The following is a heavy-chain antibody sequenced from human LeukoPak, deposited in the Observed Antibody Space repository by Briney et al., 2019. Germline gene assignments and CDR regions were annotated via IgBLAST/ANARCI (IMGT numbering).Heavy chain of an antibody. CDR3: LYGGNSGDWVY. Sequence: SETLSLTCAVSGGSISSGGYSWSWIRQPPGKGLEWIGYIYHSGSTYYNPSLKSRVTISVDRSTNQFSLNLSSVTAADTAVYYCLYGGNSGDWVYWGQGTLVTVSS. D-gene: IGHD4-23*01. V-gene: IGHV4-30-2*01. CDR2: IYHSGST. J-gene: IGHJ4*02. CDR1: GGSISSGGYS.